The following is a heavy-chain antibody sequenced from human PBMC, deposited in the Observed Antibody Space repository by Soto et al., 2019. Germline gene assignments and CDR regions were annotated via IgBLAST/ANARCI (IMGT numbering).Heavy chain of an antibody. CDR2: ISAYNGNT. D-gene: IGHD3-22*01. Sequence: RASVKVSCKASGYTFTSYGISWVRQAPGQGLEWMGWISAYNGNTNCAQKLQGRVTMTTDTSTSTAYMELRSLRSDDTAVYYCARETYYYDSSGYPLSNAFDIWGQGTMVT. CDR1: GYTFTSYG. V-gene: IGHV1-18*04. CDR3: ARETYYYDSSGYPLSNAFDI. J-gene: IGHJ3*02.